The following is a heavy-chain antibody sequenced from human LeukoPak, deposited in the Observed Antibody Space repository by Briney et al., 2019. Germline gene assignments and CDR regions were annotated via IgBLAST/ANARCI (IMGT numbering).Heavy chain of an antibody. V-gene: IGHV3-21*01. CDR1: GFTVSSNY. J-gene: IGHJ3*02. CDR2: ISSSSSYI. Sequence: GGSLRLSCAASGFTVSSNYMNWVRQAPGKGLEWVSSISSSSSYIYYADSVKGRFTISRDNAKNSLYLQMNSLRAKDTAVYYCARDTIVVVTLNAFDIWGQGTMVTVSS. CDR3: ARDTIVVVTLNAFDI. D-gene: IGHD2-21*02.